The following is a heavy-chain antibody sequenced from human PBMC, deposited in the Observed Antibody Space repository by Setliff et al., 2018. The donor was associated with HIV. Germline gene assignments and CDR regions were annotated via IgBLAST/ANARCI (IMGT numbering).Heavy chain of an antibody. CDR3: AKDRQSFDYFDY. D-gene: IGHD3-3*01. CDR2: ISWDGGST. CDR1: GFIFDDYT. J-gene: IGHJ4*02. V-gene: IGHV3-43*01. Sequence: LSLTCAASGFIFDDYTMHWVRQSPGKGLEWVSLISWDGGSTYYADSVKGRFTISRDNSTNSLYLQMNSLRTEDPALYYCAKDRQSFDYFDYWGQGTLVTVSS.